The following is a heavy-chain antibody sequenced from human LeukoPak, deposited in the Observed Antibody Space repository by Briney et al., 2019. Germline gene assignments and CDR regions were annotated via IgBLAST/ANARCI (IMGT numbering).Heavy chain of an antibody. J-gene: IGHJ4*02. CDR2: ISAYNGNT. CDR3: ARVVIAVAGTYYFDY. CDR1: GYTFTSYG. Sequence: GASVKVSCKASGYTFTSYGISWVRQAPGQGLEWMGWISAYNGNTNYAQKLQGRVTMTTDTSTSTAYMELGSLRSDDTAVYYCARVVIAVAGTYYFDYWGQGTLVTVSS. D-gene: IGHD6-19*01. V-gene: IGHV1-18*01.